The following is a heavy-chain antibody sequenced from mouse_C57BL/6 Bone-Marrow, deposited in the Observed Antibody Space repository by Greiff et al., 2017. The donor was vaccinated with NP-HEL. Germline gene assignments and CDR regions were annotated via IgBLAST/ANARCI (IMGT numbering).Heavy chain of an antibody. CDR1: GYTFTSYW. CDR2: IDPSDSYT. Sequence: VQLQQPGAELVRPGTSVKLSCKASGYTFTSYWMHWVKQRPGQGLEWIGVIDPSDSYTNYNQKFTGKATLTVDTSSCTAYMQLSSLTSEDSAVYDCARGGANWAWFAYWGQGTLVTVSA. V-gene: IGHV1-59*01. D-gene: IGHD4-1*01. J-gene: IGHJ3*01. CDR3: ARGGANWAWFAY.